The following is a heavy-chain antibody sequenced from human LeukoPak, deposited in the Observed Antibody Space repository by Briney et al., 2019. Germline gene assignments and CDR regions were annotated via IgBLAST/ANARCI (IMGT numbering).Heavy chain of an antibody. J-gene: IGHJ4*02. CDR2: IYYSGNT. Sequence: SETLSLTCTVSGGSISSYYWSWIRQPPGKGLEWIGYIYYSGNTNYNPSLKSRVTISVDTSKNQFSLKLSSVTAADTAVYYCARRGRRDGYNFNYWGQGTLVTVSS. CDR3: ARRGRRDGYNFNY. CDR1: GGSISSYY. V-gene: IGHV4-59*12. D-gene: IGHD5-24*01.